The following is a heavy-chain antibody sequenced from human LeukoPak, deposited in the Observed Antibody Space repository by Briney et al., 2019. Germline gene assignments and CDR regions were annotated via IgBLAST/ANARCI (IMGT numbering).Heavy chain of an antibody. V-gene: IGHV3-30*04. Sequence: GGSLRLSCAASGFTFSTFAIHWVRQAPGKGLEWVAFIPYDGSAKYYADSVKGRFTISRDSSKNTVYLQMNNLRAEDTSLYYCARDQSGTYCVDYWGRGTLVTVSS. CDR2: IPYDGSAK. CDR1: GFTFSTFA. J-gene: IGHJ4*02. D-gene: IGHD1-26*01. CDR3: ARDQSGTYCVDY.